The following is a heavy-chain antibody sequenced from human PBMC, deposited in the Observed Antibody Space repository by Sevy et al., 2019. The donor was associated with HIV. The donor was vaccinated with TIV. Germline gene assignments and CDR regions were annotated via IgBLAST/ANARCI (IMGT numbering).Heavy chain of an antibody. D-gene: IGHD3-3*01. Sequence: GGSLRLSCAASGFTFSSYGMHWVRQAPGKGVEWVAVIWYDGSKKYYAHSVKGRFTISRDNSKNTLYLQMNSLRDEDRAVYYCARGHDFWSGYAYGMDVWGQGTTVTVSS. J-gene: IGHJ6*02. CDR2: IWYDGSKK. V-gene: IGHV3-33*01. CDR1: GFTFSSYG. CDR3: ARGHDFWSGYAYGMDV.